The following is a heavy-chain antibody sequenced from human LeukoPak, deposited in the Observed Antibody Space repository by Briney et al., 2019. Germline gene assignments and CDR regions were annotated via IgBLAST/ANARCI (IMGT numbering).Heavy chain of an antibody. Sequence: GGSLRLSCAASGFTFSSYWMSWVRQAPGKGLEWVANIKQDGSEKYYVDSVKGRFTISRDNAKNSLYLQMNSLRAEDTAVYYCARSRIAVVNWFAPWGQGTLVTVSS. J-gene: IGHJ5*02. V-gene: IGHV3-7*01. CDR3: ARSRIAVVNWFAP. CDR2: IKQDGSEK. CDR1: GFTFSSYW. D-gene: IGHD6-19*01.